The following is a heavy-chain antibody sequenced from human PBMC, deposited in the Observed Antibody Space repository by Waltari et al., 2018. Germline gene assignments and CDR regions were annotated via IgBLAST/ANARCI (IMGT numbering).Heavy chain of an antibody. CDR2: ISRSSSYI. V-gene: IGHV3-21*01. J-gene: IGHJ4*02. CDR3: ARSGGKPDY. CDR1: GFTFSSYS. D-gene: IGHD3-10*01. Sequence: EVQLVESGGGLVKPGGSLRLSCAASGFTFSSYSMNWVRQAPGKGLEWVSSISRSSSYIYYADSVKGRFTISRDNAKNSLYLQMNSLRAEDTAVYYCARSGGKPDYWGQGTLVTVSS.